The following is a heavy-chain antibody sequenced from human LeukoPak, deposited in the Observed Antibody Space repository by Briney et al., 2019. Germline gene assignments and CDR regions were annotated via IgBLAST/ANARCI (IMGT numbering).Heavy chain of an antibody. Sequence: GGSLRPSCAASGFTFSSYSMNWVRQAPGKGLEWVSYISSSSSTIYYADSVKGRFTISRDNAKNSLYLQMNSLRADDTAVYYCARGGVDYWGQGTLVTVSS. V-gene: IGHV3-48*01. CDR2: ISSSSSTI. J-gene: IGHJ4*02. CDR3: ARGGVDY. CDR1: GFTFSSYS.